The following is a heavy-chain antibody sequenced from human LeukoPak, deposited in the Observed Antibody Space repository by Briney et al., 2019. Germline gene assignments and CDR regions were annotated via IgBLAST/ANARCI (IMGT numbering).Heavy chain of an antibody. CDR1: GFTFSSYA. V-gene: IGHV3-23*01. Sequence: QPGGSLRLSCAASGFTFSSYAMSWVRQAPGKGLEWVSAISGSGGSTYYADSVKGRFTISRDNSKNTLYLQMNSLRAKDTAVYYCAKDSFPFIPAAENWFDPWGQGALVTVSS. CDR2: ISGSGGST. CDR3: AKDSFPFIPAAENWFDP. J-gene: IGHJ5*02. D-gene: IGHD2-2*01.